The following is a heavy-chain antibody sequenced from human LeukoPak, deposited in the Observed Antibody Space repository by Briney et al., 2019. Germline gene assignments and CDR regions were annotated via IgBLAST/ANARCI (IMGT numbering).Heavy chain of an antibody. Sequence: PGGSLRLSCTASGFTFTSYAMSWVRQAPGKGLEWVSSIDGSGGNTYYADSVKGRFTISRDNSKDTVFLQMNSLGADDTAVYYCARDGGSGNYFIDYWGQGTLVTVSS. J-gene: IGHJ4*02. V-gene: IGHV3-23*01. CDR2: IDGSGGNT. CDR1: GFTFTSYA. CDR3: ARDGGSGNYFIDY. D-gene: IGHD3-10*01.